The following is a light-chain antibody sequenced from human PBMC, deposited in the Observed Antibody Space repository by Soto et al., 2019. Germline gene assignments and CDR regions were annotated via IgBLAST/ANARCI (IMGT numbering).Light chain of an antibody. V-gene: IGKV3-20*01. Sequence: EIVLTQSPGTLSLSPGERATLSCRASQSVSSSYLAWYPQKPGQAPRLLIYGASSRATGIPDRFSGSGSGTDFTLTISRLEPEDFVVYYCQQYGSSPFTLGQGTRLEIK. CDR2: GAS. CDR1: QSVSSSY. J-gene: IGKJ5*01. CDR3: QQYGSSPFT.